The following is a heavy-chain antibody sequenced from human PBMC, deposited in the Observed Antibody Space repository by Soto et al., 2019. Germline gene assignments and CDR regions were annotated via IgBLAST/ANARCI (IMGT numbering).Heavy chain of an antibody. D-gene: IGHD3-10*01. V-gene: IGHV1-18*01. J-gene: IGHJ5*02. CDR3: ARSMVRGVIITGGWFDP. Sequence: ASVKVSCKASGYTFTSYGISWVRQAPGQGLEWMGWISAYNGNTNYAQKLQGRVTMTTDTSTSTAYMELRSLRSDDTAVYYCARSMVRGVIITGGWFDPWGQGTLVTVSS. CDR1: GYTFTSYG. CDR2: ISAYNGNT.